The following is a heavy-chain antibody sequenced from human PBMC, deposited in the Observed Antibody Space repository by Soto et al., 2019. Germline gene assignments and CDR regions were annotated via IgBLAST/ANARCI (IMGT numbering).Heavy chain of an antibody. D-gene: IGHD3-22*01. V-gene: IGHV3-33*01. J-gene: IGHJ4*02. CDR1: GFMFNSYG. Sequence: PGGSLRLSCAASGFMFNSYGMHWVRQAPGKGLEWVAVIWYDGSNQYYADSVKGRFTISRDNSNNTLYLQMDSLRVEDTAVYYCARDHDYYDSSGYYPDYWGQGTLVTVSS. CDR3: ARDHDYYDSSGYYPDY. CDR2: IWYDGSNQ.